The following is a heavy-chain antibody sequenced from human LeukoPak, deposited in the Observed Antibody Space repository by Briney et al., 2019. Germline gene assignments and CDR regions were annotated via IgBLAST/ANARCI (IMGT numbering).Heavy chain of an antibody. Sequence: GGSLRLSCTVSGFTVSSNSMSWVRQAPGKGLEWVSFIYSDNTHYSDSVKGRFTISRDNSKNTLYLQMNSLRAEDTAVYYCARDSGFSGTQRGEYWGQGTLATVSS. CDR3: ARDSGFSGTQRGEY. J-gene: IGHJ4*02. CDR2: IYSDNT. D-gene: IGHD3/OR15-3a*01. V-gene: IGHV3-66*03. CDR1: GFTVSSNS.